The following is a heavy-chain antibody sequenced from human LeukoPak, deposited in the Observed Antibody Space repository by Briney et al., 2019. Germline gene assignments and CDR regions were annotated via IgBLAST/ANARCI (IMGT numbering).Heavy chain of an antibody. CDR3: ARLELPQRGGYDSGTSIAVAGAGFDY. V-gene: IGHV1-2*02. CDR2: INPNSGGT. D-gene: IGHD6-19*01. Sequence: GASAKVSCKASGYTFTGYYLHWVRQAPGQGLEWMGWINPNSGGTNYAQKFQGRVTMTRDTSISTAYMELSRLRSDDTAVYYCARLELPQRGGYDSGTSIAVAGAGFDYWGQGTLVTVSS. J-gene: IGHJ4*02. CDR1: GYTFTGYY.